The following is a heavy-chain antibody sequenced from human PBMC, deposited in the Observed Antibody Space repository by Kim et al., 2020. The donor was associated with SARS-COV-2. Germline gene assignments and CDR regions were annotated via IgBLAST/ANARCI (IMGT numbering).Heavy chain of an antibody. J-gene: IGHJ4*02. CDR3: TQPVAGSDY. CDR2: VRGKTYRYAT. CDR1: GFSFGGYA. D-gene: IGHD6-19*01. Sequence: GGSLRLSCAASGFSFGGYAIHWVRQASGKGLEWIGRVRGKTYRYATAYTPSVRGRFTVSRDDSNNMAYLQMSSLTTEDTALYYCTQPVAGSDYWGQGTLVTVSS. V-gene: IGHV3-73*01.